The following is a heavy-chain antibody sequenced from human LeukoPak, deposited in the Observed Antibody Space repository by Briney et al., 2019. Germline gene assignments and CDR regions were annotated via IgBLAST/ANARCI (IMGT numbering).Heavy chain of an antibody. CDR1: GFIFSSYA. CDR2: ISYDGSNK. V-gene: IGHV3-30-3*01. J-gene: IGHJ4*02. D-gene: IGHD2-2*01. CDR3: ARGGSSRDLDY. Sequence: PGGSLRLSCAASGFIFSSYAMPWVRQGPGKGLEWVAVISYDGSNKYYADSVKGRFTISRDNSKNTLYLQMNSLRAEDTAVYYCARGGSSRDLDYWGQGTLVTVSS.